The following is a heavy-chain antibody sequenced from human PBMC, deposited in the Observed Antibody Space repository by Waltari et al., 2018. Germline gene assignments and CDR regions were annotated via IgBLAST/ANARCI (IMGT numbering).Heavy chain of an antibody. CDR1: GGTFSSYA. J-gene: IGHJ6*02. CDR3: ARGKGDYEENYYYGMDV. Sequence: QVQLVQSGAEVKKPGSSVKVSCKASGGTFSSYAISWVRQAPGQGLEWMGGIIPTFGPANNAQKFQGRVTITADESTSPAYMELSSLRSEDTAVYYCARGKGDYEENYYYGMDVWGQGTTVTVSS. D-gene: IGHD4-17*01. CDR2: IIPTFGPA. V-gene: IGHV1-69*01.